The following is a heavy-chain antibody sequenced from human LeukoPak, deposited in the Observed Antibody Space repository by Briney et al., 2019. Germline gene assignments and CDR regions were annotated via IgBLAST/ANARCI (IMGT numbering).Heavy chain of an antibody. Sequence: GGSLRLSCVASGFTFSSRDWMSWVRQAPGKGLEWVSAISGSGGSTYYADSVKGRFTISRDNSKNTLYLQMNSLRAEDTAVYYCAKIGYYYDSSGYYYTPPRDYFDYWGQGTLVTVSS. D-gene: IGHD3-22*01. J-gene: IGHJ4*02. CDR2: ISGSGGST. CDR3: AKIGYYYDSSGYYYTPPRDYFDY. CDR1: GFTFSSRDW. V-gene: IGHV3-23*01.